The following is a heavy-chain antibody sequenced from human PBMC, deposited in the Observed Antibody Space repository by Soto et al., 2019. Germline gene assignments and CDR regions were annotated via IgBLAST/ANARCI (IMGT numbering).Heavy chain of an antibody. CDR1: GYTFTSYG. D-gene: IGHD6-13*01. CDR3: ARESSSSCHDY. V-gene: IGHV1-18*01. Sequence: QLQLVQSGAEVKKPGASVKVSCKASGYTFTSYGISWVRQAPGQGLEWMGWISAYNGNTNYAQKLQGRVTMTTETSTSTAYMELRRLRSDDTAVYYCARESSSSCHDYWGQATLVTVSS. CDR2: ISAYNGNT. J-gene: IGHJ4*02.